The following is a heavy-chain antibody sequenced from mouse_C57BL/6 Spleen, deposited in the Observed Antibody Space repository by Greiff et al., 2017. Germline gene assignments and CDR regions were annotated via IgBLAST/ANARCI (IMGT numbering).Heavy chain of an antibody. CDR1: GFTFSSYG. CDR2: ISSGGSYT. D-gene: IGHD2-2*01. CDR3: ARPPSMGGYPPFAY. V-gene: IGHV5-6*01. J-gene: IGHJ3*01. Sequence: EVHLVESGGDLVKPGGSLKLSCAASGFTFSSYGMSWVRQTPDKRLEWVATISSGGSYTYYPDSVKGRFTISRDNAKNTLYLQMSSLKSEDTAMYYCARPPSMGGYPPFAYWGQGTLVTVSA.